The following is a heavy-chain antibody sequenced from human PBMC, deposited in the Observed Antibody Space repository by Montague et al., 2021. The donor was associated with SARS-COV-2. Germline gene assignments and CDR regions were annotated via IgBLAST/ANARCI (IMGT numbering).Heavy chain of an antibody. Sequence: SETLSLTCAVYGGSFSGYYWSWIRQPPGKGLEWIGEISHSGSTNYNPSLKSRVTISIDTSKNQFSLKLSSVTAADTAVYYCARFEYRLLFIASHYGMDVWGQGTTVTVSS. V-gene: IGHV4-34*01. J-gene: IGHJ6*02. CDR1: GGSFSGYY. CDR2: ISHSGST. CDR3: ARFEYRLLFIASHYGMDV. D-gene: IGHD2-2*01.